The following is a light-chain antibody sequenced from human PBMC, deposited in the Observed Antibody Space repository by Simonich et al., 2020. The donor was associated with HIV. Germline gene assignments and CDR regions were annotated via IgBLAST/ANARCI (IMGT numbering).Light chain of an antibody. V-gene: IGLV2-14*03. CDR1: SSAVGGYNY. J-gene: IGLJ3*02. CDR3: TSYTSSSLWV. Sequence: QSALTQPASVSGSPGQSITISCTGTSSAVGGYNYVSWYQQHPGKAPKLLIYDVSNRPSGFSNRFSCSKSANTASLTISGLQAEDEADYYCTSYTSSSLWVFGGGTKLTVL. CDR2: DVS.